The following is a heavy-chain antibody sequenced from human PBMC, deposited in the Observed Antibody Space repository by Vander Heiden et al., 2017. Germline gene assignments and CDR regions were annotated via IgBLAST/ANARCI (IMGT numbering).Heavy chain of an antibody. CDR3: TKDLVPGGADV. CDR1: GLTPRTYA. V-gene: IGHV3-9*02. Sequence: EVQAVESGGGGVQPGRCLKLSCAVSGLTPRTYAIHWVRQSPGKGLEWVSGFDYNSGRVDYADSVKGRFTTSGDDAKKSLYLQMDSLRGEDTAVYYCTKDLVPGGADVWGQGTTVTVSS. J-gene: IGHJ6*02. D-gene: IGHD2-2*01. CDR2: FDYNSGRV.